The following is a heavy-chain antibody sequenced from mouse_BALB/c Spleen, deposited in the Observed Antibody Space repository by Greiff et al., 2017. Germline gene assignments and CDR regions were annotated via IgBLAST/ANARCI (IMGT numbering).Heavy chain of an antibody. Sequence: QVQLQQSGAELVKPGASVKLSCKASGYTFTSYYMYWVKQRPGQGLEWIGEINPSNGGTNFNEKFKSKATLTVDKSSSTAYMQLSSLTSEDSAVYYCTILPFFDYWGQGTTLTVS. CDR2: INPSNGGT. V-gene: IGHV1S16*01. D-gene: IGHD5-5*01. CDR3: TILPFFDY. CDR1: GYTFTSYY. J-gene: IGHJ2*01.